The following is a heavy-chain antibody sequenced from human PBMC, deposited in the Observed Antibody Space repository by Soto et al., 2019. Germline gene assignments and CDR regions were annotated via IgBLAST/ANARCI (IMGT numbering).Heavy chain of an antibody. CDR1: GFSFSSYA. V-gene: IGHV3-23*01. CDR3: AKDRGSGSNFCYYYMDV. D-gene: IGHD3-10*01. J-gene: IGHJ6*03. Sequence: LRLSCAGSGFSFSSYAMNWVRQAPGKGLEWVSTISGSVASTDYADSVKGRFTISRDNSRNTLYLQMNSLRAEDTAVYYCAKDRGSGSNFCYYYMDVWGKGTTVTVSS. CDR2: ISGSVAST.